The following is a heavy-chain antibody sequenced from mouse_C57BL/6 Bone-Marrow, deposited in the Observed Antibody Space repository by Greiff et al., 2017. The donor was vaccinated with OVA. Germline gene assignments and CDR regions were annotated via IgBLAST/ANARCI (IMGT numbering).Heavy chain of an antibody. D-gene: IGHD2-1*01. CDR1: GYTFTSYW. CDR3: ALYGNYEAY. CDR2: IDPSDSYT. J-gene: IGHJ3*01. Sequence: QVQLKQPGAELVRPGTSVKLSCKASGYTFTSYWMHWVKQRPGQGLEWIGVIDPSDSYTNYNQKFKGKATLTVDTSSSTAYMQLSSLTSEDSAVYYCALYGNYEAYWGQGTLVTVSA. V-gene: IGHV1-59*01.